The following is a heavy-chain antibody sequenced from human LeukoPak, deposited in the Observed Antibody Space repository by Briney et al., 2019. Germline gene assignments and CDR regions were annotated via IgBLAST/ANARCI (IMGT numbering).Heavy chain of an antibody. D-gene: IGHD3-10*01. CDR3: ARAYGSEDYYGSGSYQVWYFDL. V-gene: IGHV4-39*07. J-gene: IGHJ2*01. Sequence: SETLSLTCTVSGGSINNSPYYWGWIRQPPGKGLEWIGTIYYSGSTYYNPSLKSRVTISVDTSKNQFSLKLSSVTAADTAVYYCARAYGSEDYYGSGSYQVWYFDLWGRGTLVTVSS. CDR1: GGSINNSPYY. CDR2: IYYSGST.